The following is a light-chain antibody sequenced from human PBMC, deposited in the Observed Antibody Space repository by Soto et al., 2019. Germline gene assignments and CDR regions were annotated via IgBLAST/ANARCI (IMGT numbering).Light chain of an antibody. CDR3: TSYTITSPYV. CDR1: SSDIGRYNF. Sequence: QAVVTQPASMSGSPGQSITISCTGTSSDIGRYNFVSWYQHHPGKAPKLIISEATKRPSGVSYRFSGSKSGNTASLTISGLQAEDEADYYCTSYTITSPYVFGTGTKLTVL. J-gene: IGLJ1*01. V-gene: IGLV2-14*01. CDR2: EAT.